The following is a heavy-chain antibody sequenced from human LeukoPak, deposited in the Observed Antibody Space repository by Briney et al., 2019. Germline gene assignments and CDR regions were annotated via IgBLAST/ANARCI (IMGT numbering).Heavy chain of an antibody. J-gene: IGHJ4*02. CDR3: ARHSSGPDF. V-gene: IGHV3-7*01. D-gene: IGHD6-19*01. CDR1: GFIFSTYW. Sequence: PGGSLRLSCAASGFIFSTYWMSWVRQTSEKGLEWLAIMKQDGSEEYYVDSVKGRFTISRDNAKNSLYLQMNSLRAEDTAMYYCARHSSGPDFWGQGTLVTVSS. CDR2: MKQDGSEE.